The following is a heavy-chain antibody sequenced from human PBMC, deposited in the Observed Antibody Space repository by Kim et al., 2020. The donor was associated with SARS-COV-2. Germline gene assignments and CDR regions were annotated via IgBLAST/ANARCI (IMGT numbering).Heavy chain of an antibody. D-gene: IGHD5-12*01. Sequence: DSVKCRFTISRDNAKNSLYLQMNSLRAEDTAVYYCARDLVATMTTGAFDIWGQGTMVTVSS. CDR3: ARDLVATMTTGAFDI. V-gene: IGHV3-11*01. J-gene: IGHJ3*02.